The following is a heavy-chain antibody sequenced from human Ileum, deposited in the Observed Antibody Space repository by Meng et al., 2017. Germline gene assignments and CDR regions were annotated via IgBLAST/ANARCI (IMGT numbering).Heavy chain of an antibody. CDR3: AGDSGRREYVDGGFDI. D-gene: IGHD3-10*01. J-gene: IGHJ3*02. V-gene: IGHV3-21*01. CDR1: GFTFSDYS. CDR2: ITSSSSYI. Sequence: GESLKISCAASGFTFSDYSMTWVRQAPGKGLEWVSSITSSSSYIYYADSLKGRFTISRDNAKNSLYLQMTSLRAEDTAVYYFAGDSGRREYVDGGFDIWGQGTMVTVSS.